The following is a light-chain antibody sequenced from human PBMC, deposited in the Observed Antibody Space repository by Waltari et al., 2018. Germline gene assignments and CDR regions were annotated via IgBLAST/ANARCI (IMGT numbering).Light chain of an antibody. Sequence: QSALTQPRSVSGSPGQSVTISCTGTSSDVGGTNYVSWYQHHPGKAPKLMLYNVNKWPSGVPHRFSGSKSGNTASLIISGLQAEDEADYYCCSYAGRYTWIFGGGTKLTVL. V-gene: IGLV2-11*01. CDR1: SSDVGGTNY. CDR3: CSYAGRYTWI. J-gene: IGLJ2*01. CDR2: NVN.